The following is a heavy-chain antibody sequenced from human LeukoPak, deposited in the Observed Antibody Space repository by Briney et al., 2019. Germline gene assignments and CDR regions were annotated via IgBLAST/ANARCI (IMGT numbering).Heavy chain of an antibody. CDR3: ARWYYDSSGYRYFDY. CDR1: GGSISSYY. D-gene: IGHD3-22*01. Sequence: SETLSLTCTVSGGSISSYYWSWIRQPPGKGLEWIGYIYYSGSTNYNPTLKSRVTISVDTSKNQFSLKLSSVTAADTAVYYCARWYYDSSGYRYFDYWGQGTLVTVSS. J-gene: IGHJ4*02. V-gene: IGHV4-59*01. CDR2: IYYSGST.